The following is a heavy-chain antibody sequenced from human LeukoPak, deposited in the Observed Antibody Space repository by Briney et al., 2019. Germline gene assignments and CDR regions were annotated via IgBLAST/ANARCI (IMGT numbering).Heavy chain of an antibody. J-gene: IGHJ4*02. V-gene: IGHV4-4*07. CDR1: GGSISSHY. CDR3: ARFHGWWNRIDY. D-gene: IGHD1/OR15-1a*01. Sequence: SETLSLTCTVSGGSISSHYWSWIRQPAGKGLEWIGRIYTSGSTNYNPSLKSRVTMSVDTSKNQFSLKLSSVTAADTAVYCCARFHGWWNRIDYWGQGTPVTVSS. CDR2: IYTSGST.